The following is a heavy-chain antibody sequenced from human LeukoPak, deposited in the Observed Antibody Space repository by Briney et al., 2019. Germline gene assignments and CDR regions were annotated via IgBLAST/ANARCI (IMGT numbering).Heavy chain of an antibody. Sequence: SETLSLTCSVSGGSIRSYYWSWFRQPPGKGLEWIAYIYYSGTTNYNPSLKSRVTISLDTSKNQVSLNLRSVTATDTAVYYCARHAGNKGSSPLIDYWGQGTLVTVSS. CDR2: IYYSGTT. J-gene: IGHJ4*02. CDR1: GGSIRSYY. V-gene: IGHV4-59*08. CDR3: ARHAGNKGSSPLIDY. D-gene: IGHD6-6*01.